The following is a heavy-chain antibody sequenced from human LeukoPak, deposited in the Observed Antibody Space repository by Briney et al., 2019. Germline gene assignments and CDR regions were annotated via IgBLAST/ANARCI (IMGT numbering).Heavy chain of an antibody. Sequence: GGSLRLSCAASGFTFNNYWMSWVRQAPGKGLEWVANIKQDGSEKYYVDSVKGRFTIPRDNAKNSLYLQMNSLRAEDTAVYYCARVGGAYYGSGSYYSGYWGQGTLVTVSS. CDR1: GFTFNNYW. CDR2: IKQDGSEK. CDR3: ARVGGAYYGSGSYYSGY. D-gene: IGHD3-10*01. V-gene: IGHV3-7*01. J-gene: IGHJ4*02.